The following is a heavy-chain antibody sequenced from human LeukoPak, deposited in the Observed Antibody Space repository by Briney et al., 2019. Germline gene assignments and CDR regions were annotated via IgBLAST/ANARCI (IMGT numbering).Heavy chain of an antibody. CDR2: INPNSGGT. CDR1: GYTFTSYY. J-gene: IGHJ4*02. CDR3: ARDVGYYGSGSYLSGPYYFDY. V-gene: IGHV1-2*02. Sequence: ASVKVSCKAAGYTFTSYYMHWLRQAPGQGLEWMGWINPNSGGTNYAQKFQGRVTMTRDTSISTAYMELSRLRSDDTAVYYCARDVGYYGSGSYLSGPYYFDYWGQGTLVTVSS. D-gene: IGHD3-10*01.